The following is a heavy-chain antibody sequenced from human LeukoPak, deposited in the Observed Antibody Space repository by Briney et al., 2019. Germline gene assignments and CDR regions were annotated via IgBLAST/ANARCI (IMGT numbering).Heavy chain of an antibody. J-gene: IGHJ4*02. CDR1: GGSFSAYY. Sequence: SETLSLTCAVYGGSFSAYYWSWIRQPPGKGLERIGEINHSGSTNYNPSLKSRVTISVDTSKNQFSLKLSSVTAADTAVYYCARLSGRRGYSYGQTYYFDYWGQGTLVTVSS. CDR2: INHSGST. CDR3: ARLSGRRGYSYGQTYYFDY. D-gene: IGHD5-18*01. V-gene: IGHV4-34*01.